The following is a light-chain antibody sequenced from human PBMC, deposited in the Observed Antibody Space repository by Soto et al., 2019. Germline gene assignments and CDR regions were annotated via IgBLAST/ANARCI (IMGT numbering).Light chain of an antibody. CDR1: TSNIESNP. CDR3: GSGDASLSAGV. J-gene: IGLJ2*01. CDR2: NED. Sequence: QSVLTQPPSVSAAPGQNVTISCSGSTSNIESNPVSWYRHLPGTVPQLLIYNEDKRPSAIPDRFSGSKSGTSSPPGITGLQTGDDADYYGGSGDASLSAGVFGGGTKVTVL. V-gene: IGLV1-51*01.